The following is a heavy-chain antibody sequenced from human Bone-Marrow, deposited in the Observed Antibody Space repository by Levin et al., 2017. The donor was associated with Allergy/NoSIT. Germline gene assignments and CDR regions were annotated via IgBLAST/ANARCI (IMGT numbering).Heavy chain of an antibody. CDR2: IYPGDSDT. J-gene: IGHJ4*02. CDR1: GYNFPNYW. D-gene: IGHD1-26*01. CDR3: ARVWDLGSLYFDF. V-gene: IGHV5-51*01. Sequence: GESLKISCKASGYNFPNYWVAWVRQRPGEGLEWMGIIYPGDSDTRYRPSSQGQVTISTDTSITTAYLQWNNLKTSDTAMYYCARVWDLGSLYFDFWGPGTLVSVSS.